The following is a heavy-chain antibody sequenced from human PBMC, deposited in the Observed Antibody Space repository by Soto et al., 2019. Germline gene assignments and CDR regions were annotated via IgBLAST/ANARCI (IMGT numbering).Heavy chain of an antibody. Sequence: PGGSLRLSCAASGFTFSDYYMSWIRQAPGKGLEWVSYISSSSSYTNYADSVKGRFTISRDNAKNSLYLQMNSLRAEDTAVYYCASLPYDSSGIDYWGQGTLVTVSS. J-gene: IGHJ4*02. D-gene: IGHD3-22*01. CDR2: ISSSSSYT. CDR3: ASLPYDSSGIDY. CDR1: GFTFSDYY. V-gene: IGHV3-11*06.